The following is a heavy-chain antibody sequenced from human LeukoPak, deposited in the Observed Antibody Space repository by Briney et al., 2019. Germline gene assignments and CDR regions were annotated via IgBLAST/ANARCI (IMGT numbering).Heavy chain of an antibody. CDR3: ARDLRGTSAMDV. Sequence: SETLSLTCTVSGYSISSGYYWGWIRQPPGKGLEWIGSIYHSGSTYYNPSLKSRVTISVDTSKNQFSLKLSFVTAADTAVYYCARDLRGTSAMDVWGKGTTVTVSS. J-gene: IGHJ6*03. D-gene: IGHD2-2*01. CDR1: GYSISSGYY. V-gene: IGHV4-38-2*02. CDR2: IYHSGST.